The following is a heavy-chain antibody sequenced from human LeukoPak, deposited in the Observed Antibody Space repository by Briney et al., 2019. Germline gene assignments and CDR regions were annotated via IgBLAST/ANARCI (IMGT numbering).Heavy chain of an antibody. CDR3: ARASGDGRFDY. CDR1: GYSFITYW. J-gene: IGHJ4*02. Sequence: GESLKISCKVSGYSFITYWIGWVRQMPGKGLEWMGIIYPGDSDIRYSPPFQGQVTISADRSISTAYLQWSSLKASDTAIYYCARASGDGRFDYWGQGTLVTVSS. V-gene: IGHV5-51*01. CDR2: IYPGDSDI. D-gene: IGHD4-17*01.